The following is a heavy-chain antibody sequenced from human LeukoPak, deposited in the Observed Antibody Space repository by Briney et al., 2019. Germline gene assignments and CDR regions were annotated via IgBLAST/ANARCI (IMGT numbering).Heavy chain of an antibody. CDR1: GGSVSSGSDY. D-gene: IGHD4-17*01. Sequence: SETLSLTCTVSGGSVSSGSDYWSWIRQPPGKGLEWIGYMYYSGSTTYNPSLQSRVTISVDTSKNKFSLKLTSVTAADTAVYYCARVPISTTARGYFAYWGQGTLVTVSS. CDR2: MYYSGST. V-gene: IGHV4-61*01. CDR3: ARVPISTTARGYFAY. J-gene: IGHJ4*02.